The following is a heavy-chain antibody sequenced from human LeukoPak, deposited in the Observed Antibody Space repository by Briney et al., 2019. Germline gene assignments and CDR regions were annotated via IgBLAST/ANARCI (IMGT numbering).Heavy chain of an antibody. CDR2: INQGGSVL. J-gene: IGHJ4*02. CDR3: AKLLGDVTTLDY. V-gene: IGHV3-7*01. CDR1: GFTFSRSW. D-gene: IGHD3-16*01. Sequence: GGSLRLSCAGSGFTFSRSWMTWLRQAPGKGLEWVASINQGGSVLHYMDSVKGRFTIPRDNAENSVFLQMNNLRAEDTAVYYCAKLLGDVTTLDYWGQGTQVTVSS.